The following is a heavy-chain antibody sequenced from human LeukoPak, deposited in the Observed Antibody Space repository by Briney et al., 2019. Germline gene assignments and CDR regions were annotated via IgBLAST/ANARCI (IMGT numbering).Heavy chain of an antibody. J-gene: IGHJ4*02. V-gene: IGHV3-23*01. CDR3: VRRTASDF. D-gene: IGHD2-21*02. Sequence: PGGYLRLSCAASGFTFTSYVMSWVRQAPGKGLEWVASVGDGGDYTYYSDSVKGRFTISRDNSENTVYLQMKSLRAEDTAVYYCVRRTASDFWGQGALVTVSS. CDR2: VGDGGDYT. CDR1: GFTFTSYV.